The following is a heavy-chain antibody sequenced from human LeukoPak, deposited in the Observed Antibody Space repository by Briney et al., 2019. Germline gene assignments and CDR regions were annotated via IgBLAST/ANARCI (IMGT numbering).Heavy chain of an antibody. CDR2: ISSSSSYI. Sequence: PGGSLRLSCAASGFTFSSYSMNWVRQAPGKGLEWVSSISSSSSYIYYADSVKGRFTISRDNAKNSLYLQMNSLRAEDTAVYYCARDRPYASGSYHPWGQGTLVSVSS. D-gene: IGHD3-10*01. J-gene: IGHJ5*02. CDR3: ARDRPYASGSYHP. V-gene: IGHV3-21*01. CDR1: GFTFSSYS.